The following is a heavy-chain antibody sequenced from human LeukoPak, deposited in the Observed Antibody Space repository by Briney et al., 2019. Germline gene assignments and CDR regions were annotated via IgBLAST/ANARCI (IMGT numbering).Heavy chain of an antibody. Sequence: GSLRLSCAASGFPFSLYAMKWVRQAPGKGLEWVSYINDDSTDIHYADSVKGRFSISRDSARNTLYLQLSSLRAEDTAVYYCARDTFQPGLIDSWGQGTLVTVSS. CDR1: GFPFSLYA. D-gene: IGHD2-2*01. J-gene: IGHJ4*02. CDR3: ARDTFQPGLIDS. V-gene: IGHV3-21*05. CDR2: INDDSTDI.